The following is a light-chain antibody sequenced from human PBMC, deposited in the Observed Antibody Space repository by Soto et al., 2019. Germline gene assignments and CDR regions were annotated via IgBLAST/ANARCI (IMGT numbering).Light chain of an antibody. CDR1: QTRHGW. CDR3: LQDINSAWT. CDR2: KAS. J-gene: IGKJ1*01. V-gene: IGKV1-5*03. Sequence: DIQITQSPSYLSSAVGDRVTITCRASQTRHGWLAWSQQKPGQPPHILIHKASILGSWVPSRVSGSGTGTEFTLTISRLPPGDSATYDCLQDINSAWTFGQGTKVEIK.